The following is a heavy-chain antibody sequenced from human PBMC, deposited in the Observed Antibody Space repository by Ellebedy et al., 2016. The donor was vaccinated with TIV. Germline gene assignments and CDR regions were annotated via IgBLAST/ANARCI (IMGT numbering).Heavy chain of an antibody. Sequence: AASVKVSCKASGYTFTTYGISWVRQAPGQGLEWIGWISGYNGNTNYAEKFQDRVTMTTDTSTSTAYMELRSLRSDDTAVYFCAREADENYYYYSGMDVWGQGTTVTVSS. CDR3: AREADENYYYYSGMDV. V-gene: IGHV1-18*01. J-gene: IGHJ6*02. D-gene: IGHD6-19*01. CDR1: GYTFTTYG. CDR2: ISGYNGNT.